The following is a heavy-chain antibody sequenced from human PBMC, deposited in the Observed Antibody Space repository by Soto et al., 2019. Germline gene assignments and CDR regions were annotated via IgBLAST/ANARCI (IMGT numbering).Heavy chain of an antibody. V-gene: IGHV3-13*04. CDR3: ERPQPGSKYSQH. D-gene: IGHD2-2*01. J-gene: IGHJ1*01. Sequence: GSLRLSCAASGFTFSSYYMHWVRQATGKGLEWVSAIGTAGDTYYPGSVKGRFTISRENAKNSLYLQMNSLRAGDTAVYYCERPQPGSKYSQHWGQGTLVPVSS. CDR2: IGTAGDT. CDR1: GFTFSSYY.